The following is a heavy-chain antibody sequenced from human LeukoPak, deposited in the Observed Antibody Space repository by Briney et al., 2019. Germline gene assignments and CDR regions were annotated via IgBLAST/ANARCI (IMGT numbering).Heavy chain of an antibody. CDR1: GFTFSSYG. CDR3: AKDLREYYDDDDAFDI. V-gene: IGHV3-30*02. CDR2: IRYDGSNK. D-gene: IGHD3-22*01. J-gene: IGHJ3*02. Sequence: GGSLRLSCVASGFTFSSYGMHWVRQAPGKGLEWVAFIRYDGSNKYYADSVKGRFTISRDNSKNALYLQMNSLRAEDTAVYYCAKDLREYYDDDDAFDIWGQGTMVTVSS.